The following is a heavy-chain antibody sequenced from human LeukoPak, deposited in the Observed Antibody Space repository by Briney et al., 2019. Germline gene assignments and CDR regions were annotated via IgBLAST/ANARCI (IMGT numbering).Heavy chain of an antibody. V-gene: IGHV4-31*03. CDR1: GGSISSGGYY. Sequence: PSETLSLTCTVSGGSISSGGYYWSWIRQHPGKGLEWIGYTYYSGSTYYNPSLKSRVTISVDTSKNQFSLKLSSVTAADTAVYYCARESYSSSRYYYYMDVWGKGTTVTVSS. CDR2: TYYSGST. J-gene: IGHJ6*03. CDR3: ARESYSSSRYYYYMDV. D-gene: IGHD6-6*01.